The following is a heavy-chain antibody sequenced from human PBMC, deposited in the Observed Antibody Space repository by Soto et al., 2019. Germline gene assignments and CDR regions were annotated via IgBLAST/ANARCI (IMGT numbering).Heavy chain of an antibody. Sequence: SVKVSCKASGFTFTSSAVQWVRQARGQRLEWIGWIVVGSGNTNYAQKFQERVTITRDMSTSTAYMELSSLRSEDTAVYYCAAGSIPGIAAAGPSLYYYYGMDVWGQGTTVTVSS. CDR3: AAGSIPGIAAAGPSLYYYYGMDV. D-gene: IGHD6-13*01. CDR1: GFTFTSSA. CDR2: IVVGSGNT. J-gene: IGHJ6*02. V-gene: IGHV1-58*01.